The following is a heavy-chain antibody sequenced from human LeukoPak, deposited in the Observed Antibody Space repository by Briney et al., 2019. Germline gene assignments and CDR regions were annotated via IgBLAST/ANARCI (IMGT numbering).Heavy chain of an antibody. Sequence: GGSLRLSCAASGFTFSSYSMNWVRQAPGKGLEWVSHITASGTAMFYADSVKGRFTISRDNAKNSLYLQMNSLRDEDTAVYYCACSGSYRFDYWGQGTLVTVSS. CDR3: ACSGSYRFDY. V-gene: IGHV3-48*02. CDR2: ITASGTAM. D-gene: IGHD1-26*01. J-gene: IGHJ4*02. CDR1: GFTFSSYS.